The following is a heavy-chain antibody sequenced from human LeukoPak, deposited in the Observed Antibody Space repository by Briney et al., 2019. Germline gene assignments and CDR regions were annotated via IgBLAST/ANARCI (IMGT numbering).Heavy chain of an antibody. V-gene: IGHV3-21*01. CDR1: GFTFSSYS. Sequence: PGGSLRLSCAASGFTFSSYSMNWVRQAPGRGLEWVSCISSSSSYIYYADSVKGRFTISRDNAKNSLYLQMNSLRAEDTAVYCCARAEWGNDMLTGHSPFDYWGQGTLVTVSS. CDR3: ARAEWGNDMLTGHSPFDY. D-gene: IGHD3-9*01. CDR2: ISSSSSYI. J-gene: IGHJ4*02.